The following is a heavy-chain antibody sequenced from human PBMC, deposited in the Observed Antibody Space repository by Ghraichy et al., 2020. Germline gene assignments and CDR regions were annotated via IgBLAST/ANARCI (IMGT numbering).Heavy chain of an antibody. CDR2: INTGGSST. CDR3: AKDMWTGYYKFDF. D-gene: IGHD3/OR15-3a*01. CDR1: GFTFSSYA. V-gene: IGHV3-23*01. Sequence: GGSLRLSCAASGFTFSSYAMSWVRQAPGKGLEWVSAINTGGSSTDYADSVKGRFTISRDNSKNTLYLQMNSLRAEDTAVYYCAKDMWTGYYKFDFWGQGTLVTVSS. J-gene: IGHJ4*02.